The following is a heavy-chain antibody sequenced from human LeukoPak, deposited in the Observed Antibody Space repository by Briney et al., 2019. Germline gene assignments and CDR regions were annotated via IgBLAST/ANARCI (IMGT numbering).Heavy chain of an antibody. V-gene: IGHV1-69*06. Sequence: SVKVSCKASGGTFSSYAISWVRQAPGQGLEWMGGIIPIFGTANYAQKFQGRVTITADKSTSTAYMELSSLRSEDTAVYSCASGVFYDILTGPHYSSGMDVWGKGTTVTV. CDR1: GGTFSSYA. D-gene: IGHD3-9*01. J-gene: IGHJ6*04. CDR2: IIPIFGTA. CDR3: ASGVFYDILTGPHYSSGMDV.